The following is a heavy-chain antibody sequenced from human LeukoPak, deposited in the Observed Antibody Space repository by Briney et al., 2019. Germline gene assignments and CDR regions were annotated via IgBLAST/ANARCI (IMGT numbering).Heavy chain of an antibody. CDR1: GFTFSSYD. V-gene: IGHV3-13*01. CDR2: IGTAGDT. CDR3: TRAGYGYLYFDL. D-gene: IGHD5-18*01. J-gene: IGHJ2*01. Sequence: GGSLRLSCAASGFTFSSYDMHWVRQATGKGLEWVSAIGTAGDTYCPGSVKGRFTISRENAKNSLYLQMNSLRAGDTAVYYCTRAGYGYLYFDLWGRGTLVPVSS.